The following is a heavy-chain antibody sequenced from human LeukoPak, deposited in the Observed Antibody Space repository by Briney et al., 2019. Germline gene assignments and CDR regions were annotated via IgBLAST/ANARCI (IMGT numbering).Heavy chain of an antibody. D-gene: IGHD6-13*01. V-gene: IGHV3-33*01. CDR3: ARDSISSSSVY. CDR2: IWYDGSNK. CDR1: GFTFSSYG. Sequence: GGSLRLSCAASGFTFSSYGMHWVRQAPGKGLEWVAVIWYDGSNKYYADSVKGRFTISRDNSKNTLYLQMNSLRAEDTAVYCCARDSISSSSVYWGQGTLVTVSS. J-gene: IGHJ4*02.